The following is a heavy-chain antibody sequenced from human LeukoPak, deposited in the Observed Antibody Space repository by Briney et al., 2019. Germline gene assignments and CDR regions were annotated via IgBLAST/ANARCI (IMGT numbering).Heavy chain of an antibody. CDR1: GFTVSINY. Sequence: GGSLRLSCAASGFTVSINYMTWVRQAPGTGLEWVSVIYGGGGTYYADSVKGRFTISRDNSKNTLYLQMNSLRAEDTAVYYCAREVTGYSSSWPGNWFDPWGQGTLVTVSS. CDR2: IYGGGGT. V-gene: IGHV3-66*01. CDR3: AREVTGYSSSWPGNWFDP. J-gene: IGHJ5*02. D-gene: IGHD6-13*01.